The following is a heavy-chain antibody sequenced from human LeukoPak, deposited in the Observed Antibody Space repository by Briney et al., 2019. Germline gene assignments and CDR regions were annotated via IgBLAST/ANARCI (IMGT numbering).Heavy chain of an antibody. J-gene: IGHJ6*02. CDR2: ISAYNGNT. Sequence: GASVKVSCKASGYTFTSYGISWVRQAPGQGLEWMGWISAYNGNTNYAQKLQGRVTMTTDTSTSTAYMELRSLRSDDTAVYYCARGNYDFWSGIPDYYYGMDVWGQGTTVTVSS. D-gene: IGHD3-3*01. CDR1: GYTFTSYG. CDR3: ARGNYDFWSGIPDYYYGMDV. V-gene: IGHV1-18*01.